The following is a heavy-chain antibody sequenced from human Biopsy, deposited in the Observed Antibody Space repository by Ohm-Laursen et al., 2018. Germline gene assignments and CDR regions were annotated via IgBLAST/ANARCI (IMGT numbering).Heavy chain of an antibody. Sequence: GASVYVSCTASGGTLITYAISWVRQAPGQGLEWVGRIIPILHVPTYAQSFQGRVTITADKSTSTAYMELSGLRSEDTAVYYCASLEDRTFDKWGQGTLVTVSS. V-gene: IGHV1-69*04. J-gene: IGHJ4*02. CDR2: IIPILHVP. CDR3: ASLEDRTFDK. CDR1: GGTLITYA.